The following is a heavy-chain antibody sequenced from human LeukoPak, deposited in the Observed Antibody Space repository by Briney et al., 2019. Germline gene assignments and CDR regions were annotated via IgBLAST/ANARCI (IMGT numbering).Heavy chain of an antibody. CDR2: VSSGSNFI. CDR1: RFTFSSYS. V-gene: IGHV3-21*01. CDR3: ARDSGLVGGTQGPFDY. Sequence: KPGGSLRLSCAASRFTFSSYSMNWVRQAPGKGLEWVSSVSSGSNFIYYADSVKGRFTISRDNAKNSVYLQMNSLKAEETAVYFCARDSGLVGGTQGPFDYWGQGTLVTVSS. D-gene: IGHD1-26*01. J-gene: IGHJ4*02.